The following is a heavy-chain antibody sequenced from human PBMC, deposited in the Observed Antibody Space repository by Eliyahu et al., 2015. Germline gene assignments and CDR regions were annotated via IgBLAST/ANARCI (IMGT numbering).Heavy chain of an antibody. V-gene: IGHV4-34*01. CDR2: INHSGST. CDR1: WVLQWLL. CDR3: AMQHYREEESFDY. J-gene: IGHJ4*02. D-gene: IGHD6-13*01. Sequence: QVQLQQWGAGLFEAFGDPVPHLRCLWWVLQWLLLELEWIGEINHSGSTNYNPSLKSRVTISVDTSKNQFSLKLSSVTAADTAVYYCAMQHYREEESFDYWGQGTLVTVSS.